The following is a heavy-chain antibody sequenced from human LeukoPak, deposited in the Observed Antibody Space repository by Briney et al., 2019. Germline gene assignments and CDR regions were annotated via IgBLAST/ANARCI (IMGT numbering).Heavy chain of an antibody. J-gene: IGHJ4*02. CDR3: ASYAAGNFDY. CDR1: GGSISSHY. CDR2: IYYSGST. Sequence: SETLSLTCTVSGGSISSHYWSWIRQPPGKGLEWTGYIYYSGSTNYNPSLKSRVTISVDTSKNQFSLKLSSVTAADTAVYYCASYAAGNFDYWGQGTLVTVSS. V-gene: IGHV4-59*11. D-gene: IGHD6-13*01.